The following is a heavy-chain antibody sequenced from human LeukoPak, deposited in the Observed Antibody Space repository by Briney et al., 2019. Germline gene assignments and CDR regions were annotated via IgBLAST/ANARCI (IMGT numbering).Heavy chain of an antibody. CDR3: ARTEVVPGAFGAFDI. Sequence: SETLSLTCTVSGGSISSYYWSWIRQPAGKGLEWIGRIYTSGSTNYNPSLKSRVTMSVDTPKNQFSLKLSSVTAADTAVYYCARTEVVPGAFGAFDIWGQGTMVTVSS. D-gene: IGHD2-2*01. V-gene: IGHV4-4*07. CDR1: GGSISSYY. J-gene: IGHJ3*02. CDR2: IYTSGST.